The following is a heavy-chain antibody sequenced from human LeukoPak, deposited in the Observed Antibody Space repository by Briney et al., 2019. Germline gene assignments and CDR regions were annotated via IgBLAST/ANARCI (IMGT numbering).Heavy chain of an antibody. Sequence: ASETLSLTCAVYGGSFSAYYWSWIRQPPGKGLEWIGEINHRGSTNYNPSLKSRVTISVDTSKNQFSLRLSSVTAADTAVCYCARGVVVAATFYYNYRMDVWGQGTTVTVSS. D-gene: IGHD2-15*01. J-gene: IGHJ6*02. CDR1: GGSFSAYY. CDR3: ARGVVVAATFYYNYRMDV. V-gene: IGHV4-34*01. CDR2: INHRGST.